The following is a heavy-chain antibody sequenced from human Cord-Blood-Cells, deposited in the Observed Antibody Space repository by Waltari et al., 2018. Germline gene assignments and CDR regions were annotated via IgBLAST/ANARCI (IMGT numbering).Heavy chain of an antibody. CDR3: ARGYFDWPYYFDY. CDR1: GGSISSGGYY. Sequence: QVQLQESGPGLVKPSQTLSLTCTVSGGSISSGGYYWSWIRQHPGKGLEWIGYIYYSGSTYNNPSLKSRVTISVDTSKNQFSLKLSSVTAADTAVYYCARGYFDWPYYFDYWGQGTLVTVSS. J-gene: IGHJ4*02. D-gene: IGHD3-9*01. CDR2: IYYSGST. V-gene: IGHV4-31*03.